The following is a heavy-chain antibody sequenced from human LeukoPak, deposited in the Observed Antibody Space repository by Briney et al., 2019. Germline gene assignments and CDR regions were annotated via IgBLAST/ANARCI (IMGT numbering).Heavy chain of an antibody. CDR3: AKGKAAGLLDWFDP. Sequence: GGSLRLSCAASGFTVSSNYMSWVRQAPGKGLEWVSVIYSGGSTYYADSVKGRFTISRDNSKNTVYLQMNSLRLEDAAAYYCAKGKAAGLLDWFDPWGRGTLVTVSS. CDR1: GFTVSSNY. D-gene: IGHD6-13*01. J-gene: IGHJ5*02. CDR2: IYSGGST. V-gene: IGHV3-53*01.